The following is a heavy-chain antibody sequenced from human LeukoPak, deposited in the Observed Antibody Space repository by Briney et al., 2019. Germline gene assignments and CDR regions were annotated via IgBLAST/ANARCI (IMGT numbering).Heavy chain of an antibody. D-gene: IGHD4-17*01. CDR2: INHSGST. V-gene: IGHV4-34*01. Sequence: PSETLSLTCAVHGGSFSGYYWSWIRQPPGKGLEWIGEINHSGSTNYNPSLKSRVTISVDTSKNQFSLKLSSVTAADTAVYYCARGRRFDYGDRMGPAIYYYYYGMDVWGQGTTVTVSS. CDR3: ARGRRFDYGDRMGPAIYYYYYGMDV. CDR1: GGSFSGYY. J-gene: IGHJ6*02.